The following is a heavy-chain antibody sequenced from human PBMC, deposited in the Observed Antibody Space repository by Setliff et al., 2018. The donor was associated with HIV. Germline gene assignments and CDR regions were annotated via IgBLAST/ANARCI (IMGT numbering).Heavy chain of an antibody. J-gene: IGHJ4*02. CDR2: VFHTGTT. CDR3: ATLDHSGGNFLAY. D-gene: IGHD2-21*02. CDR1: GGSIRGDDYY. V-gene: IGHV4-30-4*08. Sequence: SETLSLTCTVSGGSIRGDDYYWTWIRQHPGKGLEWIGYVFHTGTTYYNPSLKSRLTISLDTSKEQFSLELSSATAADTAVYYCATLDHSGGNFLAYWGQGSLVTVSS.